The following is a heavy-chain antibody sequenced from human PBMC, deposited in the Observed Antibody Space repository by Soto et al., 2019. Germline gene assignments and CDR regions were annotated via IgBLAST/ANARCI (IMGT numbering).Heavy chain of an antibody. D-gene: IGHD6-19*01. CDR3: ASRSSGWYFDY. CDR2: ISGSGDST. CDR1: GFTFSSYA. Sequence: EVQLLESGGGLVQPGGSLRLSCAASGFTFSSYAMSWVRQAPGKGLEWVSVISGSGDSTYYADSVKGRFTISRDNSKNNLYLQMNSLRAEDTAVYYCASRSSGWYFDYWGQGTLVTVSS. V-gene: IGHV3-23*01. J-gene: IGHJ4*02.